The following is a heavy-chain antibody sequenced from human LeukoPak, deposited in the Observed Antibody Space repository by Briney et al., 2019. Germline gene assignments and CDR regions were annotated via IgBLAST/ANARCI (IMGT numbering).Heavy chain of an antibody. CDR1: GGSISSSSYY. V-gene: IGHV4-39*07. CDR2: ISHIENT. Sequence: SETLSLTCTVSGGSISSSSYYWTWIRQPPGKGLEYIGEISHIENTYYNPSLTSRVTLSVDTSKNQFSLKLSSVTAADTAVYYCARGMGRVTVFGGVTSYYFDYWGQGVLVTVSS. J-gene: IGHJ4*02. D-gene: IGHD3-3*01. CDR3: ARGMGRVTVFGGVTSYYFDY.